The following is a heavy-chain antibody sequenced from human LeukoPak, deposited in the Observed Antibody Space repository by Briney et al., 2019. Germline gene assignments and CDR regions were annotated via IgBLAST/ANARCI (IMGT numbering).Heavy chain of an antibody. D-gene: IGHD2-15*01. V-gene: IGHV4-4*02. CDR3: ARVGSILHPNDYYYYGMDV. J-gene: IGHJ6*02. CDR2: IYHSGST. Sequence: PSETLSLTCAVSGGSISSSNWWSWVRQPPGKGLEWIGEIYHSGSTNYNPSLKSRVTISVDKSKNQFSLKLSSVTAADTAVYYCARVGSILHPNDYYYYGMDVWGQGTTVTVSS. CDR1: GGSISSSNW.